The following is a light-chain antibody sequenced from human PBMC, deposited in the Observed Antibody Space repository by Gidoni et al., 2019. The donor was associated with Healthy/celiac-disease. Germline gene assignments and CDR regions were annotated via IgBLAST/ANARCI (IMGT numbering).Light chain of an antibody. CDR1: QSVSSY. CDR3: QQRSNWPPWT. V-gene: IGKV3-11*01. CDR2: DAS. Sequence: EIVFTQSPATLSLSPGERATLSCRASQSVSSYLAWYQQKPGQAPRLLIYDASNRATGIPARFSGSGSGTDFTLNISSLEPEDFAVYYCQQRSNWPPWTFGQGTKVEIK. J-gene: IGKJ1*01.